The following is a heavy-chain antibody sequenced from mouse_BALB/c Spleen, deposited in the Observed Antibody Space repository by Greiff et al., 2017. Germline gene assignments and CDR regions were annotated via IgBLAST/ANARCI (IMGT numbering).Heavy chain of an antibody. Sequence: VHLQQSGAELVRPGASVKLSCKASGFNIKDYYMHWVKQRPEQGLEWIGWIDPENGNTKYDPKFQGKASITADTSSNTAYLQLSSLTSEDTAVYYCASGQRGFAYWGQGTMVTVSA. CDR2: IDPENGNT. CDR1: GFNIKDYY. J-gene: IGHJ3*01. V-gene: IGHV14-1*02. CDR3: ASGQRGFAY.